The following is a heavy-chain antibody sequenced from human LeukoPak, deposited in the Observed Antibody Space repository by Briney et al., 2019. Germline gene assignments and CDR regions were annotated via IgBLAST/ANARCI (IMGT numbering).Heavy chain of an antibody. J-gene: IGHJ4*02. Sequence: SQTLSLTCTVSGGSISSGDYYWSWIRQHPGKGLEWIGYIYYSGSTYYNPSLKSRVTISVDTSKNQFSLKLSSVTAADTAVYYCARTYDSSGYYLLGFFDYWGQGTLVTVSS. CDR2: IYYSGST. D-gene: IGHD3-22*01. CDR3: ARTYDSSGYYLLGFFDY. CDR1: GGSISSGDYY. V-gene: IGHV4-31*03.